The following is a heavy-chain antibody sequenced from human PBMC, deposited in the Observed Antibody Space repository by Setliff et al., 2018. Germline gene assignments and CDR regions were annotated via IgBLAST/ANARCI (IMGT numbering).Heavy chain of an antibody. D-gene: IGHD4-17*01. CDR1: GYTFIGYY. CDR2: INPNSGDT. J-gene: IGHJ4*02. CDR3: AREVLSTVVAWDY. V-gene: IGHV1-2*02. Sequence: ASVKVSCKASGYTFIGYYMYWVRQAPGQGLEWMGCINPNSGDTTFAQKFQGRVTITRDTSNSTDYMDLSRLTSDDTAVYYCAREVLSTVVAWDYWGQGTLVTVSS.